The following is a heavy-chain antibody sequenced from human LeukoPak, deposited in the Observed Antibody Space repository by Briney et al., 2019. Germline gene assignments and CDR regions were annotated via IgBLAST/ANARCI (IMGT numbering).Heavy chain of an antibody. CDR1: GGTFSSYA. J-gene: IGHJ6*03. Sequence: ASVKVSCKASGGTFSSYAISWVRQAPGQGLEWMGGIIPIFGTANYAQKFQGRLTITADESTSTAYMELSSLRSEDTAVYYCARSPSTARLAKNYYYYYMDVWGKGTTVTVSS. V-gene: IGHV1-69*13. CDR3: ARSPSTARLAKNYYYYYMDV. CDR2: IIPIFGTA. D-gene: IGHD6-25*01.